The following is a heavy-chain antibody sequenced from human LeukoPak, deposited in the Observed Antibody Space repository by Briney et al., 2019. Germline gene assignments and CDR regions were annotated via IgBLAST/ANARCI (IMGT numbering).Heavy chain of an antibody. CDR1: GFTFSSYE. J-gene: IGHJ4*02. D-gene: IGHD1-1*01. CDR2: ISNSGNTI. CDR3: ARVFSNPTGNDY. Sequence: PGGSLRLSCAASGFTFSSYEMNWVRQAPGKVLEWVSYISNSGNTIFYADSVKGRFTISRDNGKNSLYLQMNSLRAEDTAVYYCARVFSNPTGNDYWGQGTLVTVSS. V-gene: IGHV3-48*03.